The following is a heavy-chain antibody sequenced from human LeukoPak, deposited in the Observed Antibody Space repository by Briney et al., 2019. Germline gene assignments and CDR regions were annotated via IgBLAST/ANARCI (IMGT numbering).Heavy chain of an antibody. CDR2: ISYDGNDK. Sequence: GGSLRLSCAASGFTFSSYAIRWVRQAPGKGLEWVAFISYDGNDKYYADSVKGRFTTSRDNSKNTLHLQMHSLRPEDTAVYSCAKDAVNCSGTSCSYGMDVWGQGTTVTVSS. D-gene: IGHD2-2*01. J-gene: IGHJ6*02. CDR1: GFTFSSYA. CDR3: AKDAVNCSGTSCSYGMDV. V-gene: IGHV3-30*18.